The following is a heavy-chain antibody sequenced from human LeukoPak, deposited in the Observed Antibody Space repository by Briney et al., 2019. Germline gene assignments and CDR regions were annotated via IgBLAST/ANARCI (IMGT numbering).Heavy chain of an antibody. D-gene: IGHD6-19*01. J-gene: IGHJ4*02. CDR1: GVTFSSYA. CDR3: ATGYSAWSFGY. Sequence: PGRSLRLSCAASGVTFSSYAMYWVRQAPGRGLDWVAVISYDGSNKCYADSVKGRFTISRDNSKNTLYLQMNSLRAEDTAMYFCATGYSAWSFGYWGQGTLVTVSS. CDR2: ISYDGSNK. V-gene: IGHV3-30-3*01.